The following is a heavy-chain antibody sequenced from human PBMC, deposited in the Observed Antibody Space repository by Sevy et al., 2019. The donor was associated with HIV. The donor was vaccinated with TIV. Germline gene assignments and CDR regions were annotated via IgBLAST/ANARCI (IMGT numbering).Heavy chain of an antibody. CDR3: ARGTTVYDY. Sequence: ASVKVSCKASGYTFTNYDINWVRQAPGQGLEWVGWMTPNSGNTVYSQKFQGRVSMTRTSSIRTAYMELRSLKSEDTAIYFCARGTTVYDYWGQGTLVTVSS. V-gene: IGHV1-8*01. D-gene: IGHD4-17*01. CDR2: MTPNSGNT. CDR1: GYTFTNYD. J-gene: IGHJ4*02.